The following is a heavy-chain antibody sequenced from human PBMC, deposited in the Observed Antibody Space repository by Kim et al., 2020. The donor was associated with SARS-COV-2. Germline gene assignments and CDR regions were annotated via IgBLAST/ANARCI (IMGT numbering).Heavy chain of an antibody. D-gene: IGHD3-10*01. CDR3: ARGSTGSYGSYGMDV. V-gene: IGHV4-59*01. Sequence: SETLSLTCTVSGGSISSYYWSWIRQPPGKGLEWIGYIYYSGSTNYNPSLKSRVTISVDTSKNQFSLKLSSVTAADTAVYYCARGSTGSYGSYGMDVWGQGTTVTVSS. CDR1: GGSISSYY. J-gene: IGHJ6*02. CDR2: IYYSGST.